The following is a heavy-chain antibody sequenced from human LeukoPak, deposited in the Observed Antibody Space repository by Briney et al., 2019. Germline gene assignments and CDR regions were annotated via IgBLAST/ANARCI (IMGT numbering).Heavy chain of an antibody. Sequence: GGTLRLSRAASLFTFSSYGMPWVPQAPGPGLGWVAFIRDDGSNKSSADSVKGRFTISRDNAKTSLYLHMNSLRAADTPLYYCAISLIADINGFDYWGEETLVTVSS. CDR2: IRDDGSNK. V-gene: IGHV3-30*02. D-gene: IGHD6-13*01. CDR3: AISLIADINGFDY. J-gene: IGHJ4*02. CDR1: LFTFSSYG.